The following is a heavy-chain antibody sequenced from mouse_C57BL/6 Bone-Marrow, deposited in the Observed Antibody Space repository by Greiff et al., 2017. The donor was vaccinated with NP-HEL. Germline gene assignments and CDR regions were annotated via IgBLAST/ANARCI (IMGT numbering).Heavy chain of an antibody. Sequence: QVQLKESGPGLVQPSQSLSITCTVSGFSLTSYGVHWVRQSPGKGLEWLGVIWSGGSTDYNAAFISRLSISKDNSKSQVFFKMNSLQADDTAIYYCARKGNYYGSSGAMDYWGQGTSVTVSS. CDR3: ARKGNYYGSSGAMDY. V-gene: IGHV2-2*01. CDR1: GFSLTSYG. CDR2: IWSGGST. D-gene: IGHD1-1*01. J-gene: IGHJ4*01.